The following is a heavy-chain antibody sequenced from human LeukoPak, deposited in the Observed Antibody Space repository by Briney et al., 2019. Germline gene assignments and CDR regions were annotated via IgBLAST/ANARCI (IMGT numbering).Heavy chain of an antibody. D-gene: IGHD2-21*02. CDR1: GFTFSSYS. J-gene: IGHJ4*02. V-gene: IGHV3-21*01. Sequence: GGSLRLSCGASGFTFSSYSMNWVRQAPGKGPEWVSSISSSSSYIYYANSVKGRFTAPRDNAKNSLYLQMNSLRAEDTAVYYCAREEGTDCGGDCYSGYWGQGTLVTVSS. CDR3: AREEGTDCGGDCYSGY. CDR2: ISSSSSYI.